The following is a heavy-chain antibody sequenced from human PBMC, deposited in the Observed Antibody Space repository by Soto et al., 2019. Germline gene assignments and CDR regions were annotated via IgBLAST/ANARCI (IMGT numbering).Heavy chain of an antibody. CDR1: GGSVSRGNHY. Sequence: SETLSLTCTVSGGSVSRGNHYWSWIRQPPGKGLEWIGYIHYSGSTIYDPSLNSRVTMSIDKSKNQFSLKLSSVTAADTAVYYCARINWDSSNWYYFDYWGQGTLVTVSS. V-gene: IGHV4-61*01. J-gene: IGHJ4*02. D-gene: IGHD6-13*01. CDR3: ARINWDSSNWYYFDY. CDR2: IHYSGST.